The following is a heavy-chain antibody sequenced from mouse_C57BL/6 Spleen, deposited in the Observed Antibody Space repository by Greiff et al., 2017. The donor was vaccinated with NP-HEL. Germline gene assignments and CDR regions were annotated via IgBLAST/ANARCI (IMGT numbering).Heavy chain of an antibody. CDR3: TTDYGTWFAY. D-gene: IGHD1-1*01. CDR2: IDPENGDT. Sequence: EVQLQQSGAELVRPGASVKLSCTASGFNIKDDYMHWVKQRPEQGLEWIGWIDPENGDTEYASKFQGKATIPADTSSNTAYLQLSSLTSEDTAVYYCTTDYGTWFAYWGQGTLVTVSA. CDR1: GFNIKDDY. V-gene: IGHV14-4*01. J-gene: IGHJ3*01.